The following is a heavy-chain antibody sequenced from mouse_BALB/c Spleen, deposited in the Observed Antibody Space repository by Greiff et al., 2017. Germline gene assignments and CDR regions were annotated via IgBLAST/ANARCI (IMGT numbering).Heavy chain of an antibody. J-gene: IGHJ4*01. CDR2: IYPGNVNT. CDR3: ASPPYGNYVYAMDY. D-gene: IGHD2-1*01. Sequence: VQLQQSGPELVKPGASVRISCKASGYTFTSYYIHWVKQRPGQGLEWIGWIYPGNVNTKYNEKFKGKATLTADKSSSTAYMQLSSLTSEDSAVYFCASPPYGNYVYAMDYWGQGTSVTVSS. CDR1: GYTFTSYY. V-gene: IGHV1S56*01.